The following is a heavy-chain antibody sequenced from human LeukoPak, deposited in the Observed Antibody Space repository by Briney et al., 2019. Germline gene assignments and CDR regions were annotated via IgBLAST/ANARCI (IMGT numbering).Heavy chain of an antibody. V-gene: IGHV3-53*01. CDR1: GFTVSSNY. D-gene: IGHD3-16*01. Sequence: GGSLRLSCAASGFTVSSNYMSWVRQAPGKGLEWVSVIYSGGSTYYADSVKGRFTISRDNSENTLYLQMNSLRAEDTAVYYCARDLVDSGLDYWGQGTLVTVSS. CDR2: IYSGGST. J-gene: IGHJ4*02. CDR3: ARDLVDSGLDY.